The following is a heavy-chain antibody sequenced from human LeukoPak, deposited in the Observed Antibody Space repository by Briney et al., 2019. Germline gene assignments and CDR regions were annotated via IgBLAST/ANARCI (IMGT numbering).Heavy chain of an antibody. V-gene: IGHV3-33*01. Sequence: QAGGSLRLSCAASGFTFTTYGTHWVRQAPGKGLEWVAVMWYDGSNKYYADSVKGRFTISRDNAKNSLYLQMNSLRAEDTAVYYCAREKKESFDYWGQGTLVTVSS. CDR3: AREKKESFDY. D-gene: IGHD3-10*01. CDR2: MWYDGSNK. CDR1: GFTFTTYG. J-gene: IGHJ4*02.